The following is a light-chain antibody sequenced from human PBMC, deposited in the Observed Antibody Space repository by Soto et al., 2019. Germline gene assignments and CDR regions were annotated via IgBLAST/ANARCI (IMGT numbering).Light chain of an antibody. V-gene: IGKV1-39*01. CDR2: AAS. CDR1: QSISSY. Sequence: DIQMTQSPSSLSASVGDRVTITCRASQSISSYLNWYQQKPGKAPKLLIYAASSLQSGVPSRFSGSGSGTDFTITISRLHPEDFATYYCQQSYSTRMYTFGQGTKLEIK. J-gene: IGKJ2*01. CDR3: QQSYSTRMYT.